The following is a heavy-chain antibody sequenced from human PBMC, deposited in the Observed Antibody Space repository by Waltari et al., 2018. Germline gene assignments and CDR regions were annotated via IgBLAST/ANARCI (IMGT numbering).Heavy chain of an antibody. D-gene: IGHD2-15*01. CDR1: GDFLIATYW. CDR3: ARDRGRGLYLDS. J-gene: IGHJ4*02. CDR2: VRGSGKT. V-gene: IGHV4-4*03. Sequence: PAVVVPPGTLPSLFSVSGDFLIATYWWSWVRQDPGKGLEWIGQVRGSGKTNYNPSFASRVTVSVDTSTAQFSLKVTSATAADTAVYYCARDRGRGLYLDSWGQGILVTVSP.